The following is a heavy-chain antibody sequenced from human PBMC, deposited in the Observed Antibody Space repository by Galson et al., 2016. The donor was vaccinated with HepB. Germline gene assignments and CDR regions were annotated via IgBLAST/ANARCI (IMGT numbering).Heavy chain of an antibody. CDR2: LYRDGST. D-gene: IGHD6-13*01. J-gene: IGHJ5*02. V-gene: IGHV3-53*01. CDR3: ASSVAAAGNWFDP. CDR1: GLTVSGDY. Sequence: SLRLSCAVSGLTVSGDYMSWVRQAPGKGLEWVSVLYRDGSTYYADSVEGRFTISRDNSRNTLYLQMNSLRAEDTAMYYCASSVAAAGNWFDPWGQGTLVTVSS.